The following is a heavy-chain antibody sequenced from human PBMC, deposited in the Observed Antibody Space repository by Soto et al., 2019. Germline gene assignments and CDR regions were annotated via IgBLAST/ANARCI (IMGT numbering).Heavy chain of an antibody. CDR1: GYTINVYG. J-gene: IGHJ4*02. V-gene: IGHV1-18*01. CDR2: ISAYNGNT. D-gene: IGHD5-18*01. Sequence: GPSVKVSCKDSGYTINVYGISWVRRAPGQGLEWMGWISAYNGNTNYAQKLQGRVTMTTDTSTSTAYMELRSLRSDDTAVYYCARSMSPGIQLWSYYLDYWGQGTLVTVSA. CDR3: ARSMSPGIQLWSYYLDY.